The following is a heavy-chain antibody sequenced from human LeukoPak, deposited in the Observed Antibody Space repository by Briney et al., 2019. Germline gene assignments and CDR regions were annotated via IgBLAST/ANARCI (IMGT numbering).Heavy chain of an antibody. V-gene: IGHV3-30-3*01. J-gene: IGHJ4*02. CDR1: GFTFSSYA. D-gene: IGHD1-1*01. CDR2: ISYDGSNK. Sequence: PGGSLRLSCAASGFTFSSYAMHWVRQAPGKGLEWVAVISYDGSNKYYADSVRGRFTISRDNSKNTLYLQMNSLRTEDTAVYYCARAGYGYWGQGTLVTVSS. CDR3: ARAGYGY.